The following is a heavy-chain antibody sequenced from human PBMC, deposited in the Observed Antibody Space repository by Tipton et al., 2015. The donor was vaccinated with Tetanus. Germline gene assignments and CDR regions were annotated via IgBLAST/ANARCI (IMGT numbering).Heavy chain of an antibody. CDR1: GFTFSSYN. CDR3: ARDFRPIFGVAQPFDP. CDR2: IRGTGTTV. Sequence: GSLRLSCAASGFTFSSYNMNWVRQAPGKGLEWVSHIRGTGTTVDYADSVKGRFTISRDNAKNSLYLQMNSLRDEDTAIYYCARDFRPIFGVAQPFDPWGQGTLVTVSS. J-gene: IGHJ5*02. D-gene: IGHD3-3*01. V-gene: IGHV3-48*02.